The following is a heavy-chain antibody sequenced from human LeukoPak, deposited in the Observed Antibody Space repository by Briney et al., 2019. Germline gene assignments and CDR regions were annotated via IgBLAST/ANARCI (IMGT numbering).Heavy chain of an antibody. CDR2: IRSKASGGTT. Sequence: GRSLRLSCTASGFTFGDYAMSWVRQAPGKGLEWVGFIRSKASGGTTVYTASVKGRFTISRDDSKSIAYLQMNSLITEDTAIYYCTRGYSIDYWGQGTQVTVSS. D-gene: IGHD4-11*01. CDR1: GFTFGDYA. J-gene: IGHJ4*02. V-gene: IGHV3-49*04. CDR3: TRGYSIDY.